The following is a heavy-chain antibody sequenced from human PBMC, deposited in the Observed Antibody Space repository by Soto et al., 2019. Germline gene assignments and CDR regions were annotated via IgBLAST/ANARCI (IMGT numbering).Heavy chain of an antibody. Sequence: PGGSLRLSCAASGFTVSSNYMSWVRQAPGKGLEWVSVIYSGGSTYYADSVKGRFTISRDNSKNTLYLQMNSLRAEDTAVYYCARDFGRGSYYTDAFDIWGQGTMVTVSS. CDR1: GFTVSSNY. D-gene: IGHD1-26*01. CDR3: ARDFGRGSYYTDAFDI. V-gene: IGHV3-66*01. CDR2: IYSGGST. J-gene: IGHJ3*02.